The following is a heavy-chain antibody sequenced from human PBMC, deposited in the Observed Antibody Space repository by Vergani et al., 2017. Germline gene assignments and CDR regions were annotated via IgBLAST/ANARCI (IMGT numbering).Heavy chain of an antibody. Sequence: EVQLVESGGGLVKPGGSLRLSCAASGFTFSSYSMNWVRQAPGKGLEWVSSISSSSSYIYCADSVKGRFTISRDNAKNSLYLQMNSLRAEDTAVYYCARPPGDYGDYYYMDVWGKGTTVTVSS. CDR3: ARPPGDYGDYYYMDV. CDR2: ISSSSSYI. V-gene: IGHV3-21*01. CDR1: GFTFSSYS. D-gene: IGHD4-17*01. J-gene: IGHJ6*03.